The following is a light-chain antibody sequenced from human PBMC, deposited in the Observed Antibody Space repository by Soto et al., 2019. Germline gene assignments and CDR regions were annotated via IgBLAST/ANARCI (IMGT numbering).Light chain of an antibody. V-gene: IGLV2-14*01. Sequence: QSVLTQPASVSGSPGQSITISCTGTSSDVGGYNYVSWYQQHPGKAPKLMIYDVSNRPSGVSNRFSGSKSGNTASLIISGLQAEDEADYYCSSYTSSDTYVFGTGTKLTVL. CDR1: SSDVGGYNY. CDR2: DVS. CDR3: SSYTSSDTYV. J-gene: IGLJ1*01.